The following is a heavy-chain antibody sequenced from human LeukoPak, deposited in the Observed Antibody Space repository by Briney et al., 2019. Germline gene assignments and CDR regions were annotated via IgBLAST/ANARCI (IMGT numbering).Heavy chain of an antibody. D-gene: IGHD6-13*01. V-gene: IGHV1-18*01. Sequence: ASVKVSCKASGYTFTTYGISGGRQAPGQGLRGMGWISAYNGNTNYAQKLQGRVTMTTDTSTSTAYMELRSLRSDDTAVYYCAREGGIAAAGTVDYWGQGTLVTVSS. CDR2: ISAYNGNT. CDR1: GYTFTTYG. CDR3: AREGGIAAAGTVDY. J-gene: IGHJ4*02.